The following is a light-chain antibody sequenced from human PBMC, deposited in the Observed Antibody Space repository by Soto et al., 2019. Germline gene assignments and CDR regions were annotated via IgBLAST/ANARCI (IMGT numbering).Light chain of an antibody. CDR1: QRVTSSY. J-gene: IGKJ4*01. CDR3: QQYGDSPLT. Sequence: EMGLTQSPGTLSLSPGESATLSCRASQRVTSSYVAWYQQKPGQAPRLLIHGASTRATGIPDRFSGRGSGTDFTLTISRLDPEDFAVYYCQQYGDSPLTFGGGTKVDIK. V-gene: IGKV3-20*01. CDR2: GAS.